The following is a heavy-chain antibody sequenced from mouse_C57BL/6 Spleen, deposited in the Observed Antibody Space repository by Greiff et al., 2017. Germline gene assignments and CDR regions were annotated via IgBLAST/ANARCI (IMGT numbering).Heavy chain of an antibody. D-gene: IGHD1-1*01. J-gene: IGHJ3*01. V-gene: IGHV5-17*01. CDR1: GFTFSDYG. CDR3: ARCGAYSSPSWFAY. Sequence: EVQLVESGGGLVKPGGSLKLSCAASGFTFSDYGMHWVRQAPEKGLEWVAYISSGSSTIYYADTVKGRFTISRDNAKNTLFLQMTSLRSEDTAMFDCARCGAYSSPSWFAYWGQGTLVTVSA. CDR2: ISSGSSTI.